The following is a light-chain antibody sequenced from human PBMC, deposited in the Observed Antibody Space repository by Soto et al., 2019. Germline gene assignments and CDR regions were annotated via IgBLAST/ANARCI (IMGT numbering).Light chain of an antibody. Sequence: QSVLTQPPSASGTPGQRVTISCSGTSSNIGSNTVNWYQQLPGTAPKLLIYNNNQRPSGVPDRLSGAKSGTSASLAIGGLQPDDEAVYYCTSWDDSLDVLVFGGGTKVTVL. CDR3: TSWDDSLDVLV. CDR2: NNN. CDR1: SSNIGSNT. J-gene: IGLJ3*02. V-gene: IGLV1-44*01.